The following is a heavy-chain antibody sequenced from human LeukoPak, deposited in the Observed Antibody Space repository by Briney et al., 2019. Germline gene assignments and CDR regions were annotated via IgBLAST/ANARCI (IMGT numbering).Heavy chain of an antibody. CDR3: ARDGAYSSSSSFYYYYYYMDV. Sequence: PSETLSLTCTVSGGSISSYYWSWIRQPAGKGLEWIGRIYTSGSTNYNPSLKSRVIMSVDTSKNQFSLKLSSVTAADTAVYYCARDGAYSSSSSFYYYYYYMDVWGKGTTVTVSS. J-gene: IGHJ6*03. D-gene: IGHD6-6*01. V-gene: IGHV4-4*07. CDR2: IYTSGST. CDR1: GGSISSYY.